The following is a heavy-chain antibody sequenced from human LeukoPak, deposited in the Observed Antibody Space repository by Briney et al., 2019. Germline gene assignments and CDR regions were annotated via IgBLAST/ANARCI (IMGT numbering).Heavy chain of an antibody. V-gene: IGHV1-8*03. Sequence: ASVKVSCKASGYTFTNYDINWVRQATGQGLEWMGWLNPNSDNAGYAQKFQDRVTITRDTSISTAYMELSSLRSDDTAVYYCARGGGHTYGLYYFDYWGQGTLVTVSS. CDR2: LNPNSDNA. J-gene: IGHJ4*02. D-gene: IGHD5-18*01. CDR3: ARGGGHTYGLYYFDY. CDR1: GYTFTNYD.